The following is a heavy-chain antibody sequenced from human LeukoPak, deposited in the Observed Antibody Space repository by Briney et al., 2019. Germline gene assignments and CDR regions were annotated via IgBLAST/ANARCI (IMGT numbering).Heavy chain of an antibody. CDR1: GFTFSSYS. V-gene: IGHV3-21*01. D-gene: IGHD1-1*01. CDR2: ISSSSGYI. CDR3: ARDRWNEVL. J-gene: IGHJ4*02. Sequence: GGSLRLSCAASGFTFSSYSMNWVRQAPGKGLEWVSSISSSSGYIYYADSVKGRFTISRDNAKNSLYLQMNSLRAEDTAVYYCARDRWNEVLWGQGTLVTVSS.